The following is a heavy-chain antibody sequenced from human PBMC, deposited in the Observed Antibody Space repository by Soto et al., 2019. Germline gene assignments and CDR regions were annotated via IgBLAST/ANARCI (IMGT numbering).Heavy chain of an antibody. D-gene: IGHD3-22*01. Sequence: ASVKLSCKACGGTISSYTISCVRQAPGQGLEWMGRIIPILGITNYAQKFQGRVTLTTDTSSSTTYMELRNLRSDDTAVYYCALGWGYYETYYYYYGMDVWGQGTTVTVSS. V-gene: IGHV1-69*02. CDR2: IIPILGIT. CDR1: GGTISSYT. J-gene: IGHJ6*02. CDR3: ALGWGYYETYYYYYGMDV.